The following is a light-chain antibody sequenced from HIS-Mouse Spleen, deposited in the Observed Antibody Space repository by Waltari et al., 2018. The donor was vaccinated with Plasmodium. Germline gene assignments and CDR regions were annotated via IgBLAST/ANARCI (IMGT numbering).Light chain of an antibody. CDR2: GAS. CDR3: QQYNNWSFT. J-gene: IGKJ3*01. Sequence: EIGMTQSPTTLSVSPGGRATLACRASQSVSSNLAWYQQKPGQAPRLLIYGASTRATGIPARFSGSGSGTEFTLTISSLQSEDFAVYYCQQYNNWSFTFGPGTKVDIK. CDR1: QSVSSN. V-gene: IGKV3-15*01.